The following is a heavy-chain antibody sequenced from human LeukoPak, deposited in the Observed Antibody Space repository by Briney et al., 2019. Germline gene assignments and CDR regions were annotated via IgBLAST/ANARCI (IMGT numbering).Heavy chain of an antibody. CDR2: INHSGST. D-gene: IGHD3-10*01. J-gene: IGHJ4*02. Sequence: PSKTLSLTCAVYGGSFSGYYWSWIRQPPGKGLEWIGEINHSGSTNYNPSLKSRVTISVDTSKNQFSLKLSSVTAADTAVYYCARGRYYGSGSYIHWGQGTLVTVSS. CDR1: GGSFSGYY. V-gene: IGHV4-34*01. CDR3: ARGRYYGSGSYIH.